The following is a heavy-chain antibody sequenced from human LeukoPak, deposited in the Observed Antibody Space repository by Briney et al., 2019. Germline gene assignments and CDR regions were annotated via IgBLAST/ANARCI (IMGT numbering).Heavy chain of an antibody. V-gene: IGHV3-64D*06. J-gene: IGHJ4*02. CDR1: GFAFGAYF. Sequence: GGSLRLSCSASGFAFGAYFMHWVRQAPGKGLQYVSSISSNEYDTYYADSVKGRFTISRDNSKNTLFLQMNNLRPEDTAVYYCVKDLNGTWSFDYWGQGTLVTVSS. D-gene: IGHD2-8*01. CDR3: VKDLNGTWSFDY. CDR2: ISSNEYDT.